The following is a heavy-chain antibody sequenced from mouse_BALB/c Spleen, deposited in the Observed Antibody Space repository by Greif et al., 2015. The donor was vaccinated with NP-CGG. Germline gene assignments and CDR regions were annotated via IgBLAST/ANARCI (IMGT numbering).Heavy chain of an antibody. CDR3: ARGVPHY. Sequence: QVQLQQSGAELVKPGASVKLSCKASGYTFTSYWMHWVKQRPGQGLEWIGEINPSNGRTNYNEKFKSKATLTVDKSSSTAYMQLSSLTSEDSAVYYCARGVPHYWGQGTTLTVSS. D-gene: IGHD2-14*01. CDR1: GYTFTSYW. V-gene: IGHV1S81*02. J-gene: IGHJ2*01. CDR2: INPSNGRT.